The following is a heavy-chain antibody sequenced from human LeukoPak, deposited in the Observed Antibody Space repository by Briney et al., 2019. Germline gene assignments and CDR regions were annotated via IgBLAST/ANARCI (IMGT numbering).Heavy chain of an antibody. CDR1: GFNFNTFG. D-gene: IGHD3-10*01. J-gene: IGHJ4*02. CDR3: AKVAKYYYGPETYYFFEQ. V-gene: IGHV3-7*01. CDR2: INQDGTEK. Sequence: PGGSLRFSCAASGFNFNTFGMHWVRQAPGKGLEWVANINQDGTEKYYVDSVKGRFTISRDYAKNLLYLQMNSLRVEDTAVYYCAKVAKYYYGPETYYFFEQWGQGTPVTASS.